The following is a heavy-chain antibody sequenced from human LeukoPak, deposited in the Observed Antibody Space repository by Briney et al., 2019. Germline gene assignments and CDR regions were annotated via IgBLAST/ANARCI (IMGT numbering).Heavy chain of an antibody. CDR2: VYYSGST. Sequence: SETLSLTCTVSGGSINSSPYYWGWLRQPPGKGLEWIGSVYYSGSTYYKPSLKSRVTMSVDTSKNQFSLKLNSVTAADTAVYYCARVVEGSRDYYYYMDVWGKGTTVTVSS. V-gene: IGHV4-39*07. J-gene: IGHJ6*03. D-gene: IGHD2-15*01. CDR3: ARVVEGSRDYYYYMDV. CDR1: GGSINSSPYY.